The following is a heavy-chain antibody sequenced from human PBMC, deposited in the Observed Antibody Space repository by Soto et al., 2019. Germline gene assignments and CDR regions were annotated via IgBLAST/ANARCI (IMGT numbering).Heavy chain of an antibody. D-gene: IGHD6-13*01. Sequence: QVQLVQSGAEVKKPGASVKVSCKASGYTFTSYGISWVRQAPGQGLEWMGWISAYNGNTNYAQKLQGRVTMTTDTSTSTAYMELTSLRADDTAVYYCARDSPAAAGTFGRYGMDVWGQGTTVTVSS. CDR3: ARDSPAAAGTFGRYGMDV. V-gene: IGHV1-18*01. J-gene: IGHJ6*02. CDR1: GYTFTSYG. CDR2: ISAYNGNT.